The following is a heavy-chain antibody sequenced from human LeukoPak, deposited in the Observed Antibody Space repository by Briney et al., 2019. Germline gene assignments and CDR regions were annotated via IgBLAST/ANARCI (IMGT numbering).Heavy chain of an antibody. D-gene: IGHD1-26*01. J-gene: IGHJ4*02. CDR3: TRAVGLGPGAHFDQ. CDR1: GFSFSRYY. Sequence: GGSLRLSCAASGFSFSRYYMSWVRQTPGKALEWISYIPTSGIPVHYADSVRGRFTASRDDAKNSLQLQMDSLRVEDTAVYYCTRAVGLGPGAHFDQWGQGALVIVSS. CDR2: IPTSGIPV. V-gene: IGHV3-11*01.